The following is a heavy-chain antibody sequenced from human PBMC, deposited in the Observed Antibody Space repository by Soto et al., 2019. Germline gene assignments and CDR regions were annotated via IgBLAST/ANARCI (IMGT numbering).Heavy chain of an antibody. V-gene: IGHV4-38-2*02. CDR2: MYHSGTT. CDR3: ARVAFGPIDY. D-gene: IGHD3-16*01. CDR1: NYSISSGYY. Sequence: EPLSLTCTVSNYSISSGYYWGWIRQSPGEGLEWIVSMYHSGTTYYNPSLKSRVTISIDTSKNQFSLKLTSVTSADTAVYFCARVAFGPIDYWGQGTLVTVSS. J-gene: IGHJ4*02.